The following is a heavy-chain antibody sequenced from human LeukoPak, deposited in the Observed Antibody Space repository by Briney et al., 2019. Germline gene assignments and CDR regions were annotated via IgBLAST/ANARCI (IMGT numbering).Heavy chain of an antibody. D-gene: IGHD6-19*01. CDR2: IYYSGST. J-gene: IGHJ4*02. CDR3: ARSSGWVYFDY. CDR1: GGSISSYY. Sequence: SETLSLTRTVSGGSISSYYWSWIRQPPGKGLEWIGYIYYSGSTNYNPSLKSRVTISVDTSKNQFSLRLSSVTAADTAVYYCARSSGWVYFDYWGQGTLVTVSS. V-gene: IGHV4-59*08.